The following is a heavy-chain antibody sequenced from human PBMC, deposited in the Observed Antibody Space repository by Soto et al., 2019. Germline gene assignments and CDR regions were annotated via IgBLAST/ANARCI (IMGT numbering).Heavy chain of an antibody. CDR2: MNPNSGNT. V-gene: IGHV1-8*01. Sequence: QVQLVQSGAEVKKPGASVKVSCKASGYTFTSYDINWERQATGQGLEWMGWMNPNSGNTGYAQKFQGRVTMTRNTSISTAYMELSSLRSEYTAGYYCARGYFDWFLYLGRVMDVWGKGTTVTVSS. D-gene: IGHD3-9*01. CDR1: GYTFTSYD. J-gene: IGHJ6*03. CDR3: ARGYFDWFLYLGRVMDV.